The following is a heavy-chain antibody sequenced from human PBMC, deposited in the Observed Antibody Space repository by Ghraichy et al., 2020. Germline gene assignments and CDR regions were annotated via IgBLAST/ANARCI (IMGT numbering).Heavy chain of an antibody. J-gene: IGHJ4*02. CDR1: GFTFSSYS. V-gene: IGHV3-21*01. Sequence: GVLRLSCAASGFTFSSYSMNWVRQAPGKGLEWVSSISSSSSYIYYADSVKGRFTISRDNAKNSLYLQMNSLRAEDTAVYYCARDRYCSGGSCYRTDYFDYWGQGTLVTVSS. CDR3: ARDRYCSGGSCYRTDYFDY. CDR2: ISSSSSYI. D-gene: IGHD2-15*01.